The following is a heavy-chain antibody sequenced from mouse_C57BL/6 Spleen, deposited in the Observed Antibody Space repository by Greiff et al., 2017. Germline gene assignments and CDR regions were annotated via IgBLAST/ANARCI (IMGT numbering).Heavy chain of an antibody. J-gene: IGHJ3*01. Sequence: EVQLQQSGPELVKPGASVKISCKASGYSFTGYYMNWVKQSPEKSLEWIGEINPSTGGTTYNQKFKAKATLTVDKSSSTAYMQLKSLTSEDSAVXYCARKSPWFAYWGQGTLVTVSA. CDR1: GYSFTGYY. CDR2: INPSTGGT. D-gene: IGHD1-3*01. CDR3: ARKSPWFAY. V-gene: IGHV1-42*01.